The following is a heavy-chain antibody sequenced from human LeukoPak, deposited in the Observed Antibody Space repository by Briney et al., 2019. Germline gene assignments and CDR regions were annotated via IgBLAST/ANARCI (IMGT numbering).Heavy chain of an antibody. V-gene: IGHV1-69*05. CDR2: IIPIFGTA. Sequence: SVKVSCKASGGTFSSYAISWVRQAPGQGLEWMGGIIPIFGTANYAQKFQGRVTMTTDTSTSTAYMELRSLRSDDTAVYYCARDHGDYSGNWFDPWGQGTLVTVSS. J-gene: IGHJ5*02. D-gene: IGHD4-17*01. CDR1: GGTFSSYA. CDR3: ARDHGDYSGNWFDP.